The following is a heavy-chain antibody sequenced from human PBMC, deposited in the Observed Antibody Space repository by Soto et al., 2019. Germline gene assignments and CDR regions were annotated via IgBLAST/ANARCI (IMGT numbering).Heavy chain of an antibody. CDR1: GGSISSYY. CDR3: ARIGGRSDYFDD. V-gene: IGHV4-59*01. CDR2: IYYSGST. Sequence: SETLSLTCTVSGGSISSYYWSWIRQPPGKGLEWIGYIYYSGSTNYNPSLKSRVTISVDTSKNQFSLKLSSVTAADTAVYYCARIGGRSDYFDDWGQGTLVTVSS. J-gene: IGHJ4*02. D-gene: IGHD3-16*01.